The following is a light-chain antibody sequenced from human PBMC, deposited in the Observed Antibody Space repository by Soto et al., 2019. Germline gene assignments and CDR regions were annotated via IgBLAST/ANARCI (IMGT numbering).Light chain of an antibody. CDR1: QSVSSN. CDR3: QQYNNGPLT. V-gene: IGKV3-15*01. CDR2: GAS. J-gene: IGKJ4*01. Sequence: EIVMTQSPAALSVSPGERATLSCRASQSVSSNLAWYQQKPGQAPRLLIYGASTRDTGIPARFSGSGSGTEFTLTISSLQSEDFAVYYCQQYNNGPLTFGGGTKVDIK.